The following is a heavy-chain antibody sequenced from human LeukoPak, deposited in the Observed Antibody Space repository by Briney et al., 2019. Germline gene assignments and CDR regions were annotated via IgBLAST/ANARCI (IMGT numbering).Heavy chain of an antibody. CDR2: IYTSGST. CDR3: ARQNDFWSGYFDY. Sequence: PSETLSLTCTVSGGSISSYYWSWIRQPPGKGLERIGYIYTSGSTNYNPSLKSRVTISVDTSKNQFSLKLSSVTAADTAVYYCARQNDFWSGYFDYWGQGTLVTVSS. CDR1: GGSISSYY. J-gene: IGHJ4*02. D-gene: IGHD3-3*01. V-gene: IGHV4-4*09.